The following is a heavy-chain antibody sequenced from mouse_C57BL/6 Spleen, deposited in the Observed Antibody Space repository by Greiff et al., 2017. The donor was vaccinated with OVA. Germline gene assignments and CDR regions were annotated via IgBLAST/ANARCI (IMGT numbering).Heavy chain of an antibody. Sequence: VHLVESGAELVKPGASVKISCKASGYAFSSYWMNWVKQRPGKGLEWIGQIYPGDGDTNYNGKFKGKATLTADKSSSTAYMQLSSLTSEDSAVYFCARYYYGNWYFDVWGTGTTVTVSS. CDR3: ARYYYGNWYFDV. CDR1: GYAFSSYW. J-gene: IGHJ1*03. V-gene: IGHV1-80*01. D-gene: IGHD2-1*01. CDR2: IYPGDGDT.